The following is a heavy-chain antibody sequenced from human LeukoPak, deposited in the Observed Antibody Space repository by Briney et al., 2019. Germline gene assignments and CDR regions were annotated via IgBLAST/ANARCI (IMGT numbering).Heavy chain of an antibody. V-gene: IGHV4-39*01. CDR2: FDNSGST. D-gene: IGHD6-13*01. Sequence: WVRQPPGKGLEWIGSFDNSGSTYYNPSLKSRVTISVDTSKDQFSLKLTSVTAADTAVYYCARPPGIAAAWFDPWGQGTLVTVSS. J-gene: IGHJ5*02. CDR3: ARPPGIAAAWFDP.